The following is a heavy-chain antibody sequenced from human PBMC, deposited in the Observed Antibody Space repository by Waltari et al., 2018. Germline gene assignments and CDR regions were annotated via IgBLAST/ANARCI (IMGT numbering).Heavy chain of an antibody. Sequence: QVQLVQSGAEVKKPGASVKVSCKTSGYTFPDYYIHWVRQAPGQGLEWMGWIDPKFGATLYAQKFQGRVSMTRDTSITTVYMELNRLRSDDSAVYYCARDYSCINDVCYSRFDPWGQGTLVTVSS. CDR2: IDPKFGAT. J-gene: IGHJ5*02. CDR1: GYTFPDYY. CDR3: ARDYSCINDVCYSRFDP. V-gene: IGHV1-2*02. D-gene: IGHD2-8*01.